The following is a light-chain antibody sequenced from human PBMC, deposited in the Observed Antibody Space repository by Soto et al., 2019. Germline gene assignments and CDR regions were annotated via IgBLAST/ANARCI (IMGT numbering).Light chain of an antibody. CDR3: QQYGSSPRIT. CDR2: GAS. V-gene: IGKV3-20*01. Sequence: EIVFTQSPGTLSLSPGERATLSCRASQSVSSSSLAWFQQKPGQAPRLLIYGASNRATGIPARFSGGGSGTDFILTISRLEPEDFAVYYCQQYGSSPRITFGQGTRLEIK. CDR1: QSVSSSS. J-gene: IGKJ5*01.